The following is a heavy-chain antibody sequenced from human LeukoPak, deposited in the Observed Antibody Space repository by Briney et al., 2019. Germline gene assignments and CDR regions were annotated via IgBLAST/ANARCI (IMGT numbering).Heavy chain of an antibody. CDR3: ARDLGYY. V-gene: IGHV3-48*03. J-gene: IGHJ4*02. Sequence: GGSLRLSCAASGFTFSSYEINWVRQAPGKGLEWISYISGSGNTIYYADSVKGRFTISRDNAKNSLYLQMNSLRAEDTAVYYCARDLGYYWGQGTLVTVSS. CDR2: ISGSGNTI. CDR1: GFTFSSYE.